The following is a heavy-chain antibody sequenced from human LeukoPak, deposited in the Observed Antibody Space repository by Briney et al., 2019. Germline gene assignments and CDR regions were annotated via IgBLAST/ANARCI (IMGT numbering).Heavy chain of an antibody. Sequence: SETLSLTCSVSGDSISRHYWSWIRQPPGKGLEWIGYISYSGSTRYNPSFQSRVTISMEMSKTHFSLKLTSVTAADTAVYYCTRLLNNDNAGDPDTFDIWGPGTMVIVSS. V-gene: IGHV4-59*08. CDR2: ISYSGST. D-gene: IGHD4-17*01. CDR3: TRLLNNDNAGDPDTFDI. CDR1: GDSISRHY. J-gene: IGHJ3*02.